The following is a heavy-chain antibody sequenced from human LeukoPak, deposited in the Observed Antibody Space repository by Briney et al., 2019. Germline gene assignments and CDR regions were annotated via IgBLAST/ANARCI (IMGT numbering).Heavy chain of an antibody. Sequence: SETLSLTCAVSGYSISSSNYWAWIRQPPGKGLEWIRHIYYSGSIYYNPSLKSRVTMSVDTSKNQFSLKLSSVTAVDTAVYYCARKATTGPTKAAFDIWGQGTMVTVSS. CDR2: IYYSGSI. V-gene: IGHV4-28*05. J-gene: IGHJ3*02. CDR3: ARKATTGPTKAAFDI. CDR1: GYSISSSNY. D-gene: IGHD4-17*01.